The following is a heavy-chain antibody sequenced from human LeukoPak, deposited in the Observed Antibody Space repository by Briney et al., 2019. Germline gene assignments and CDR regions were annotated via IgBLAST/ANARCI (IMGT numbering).Heavy chain of an antibody. V-gene: IGHV3-33*06. D-gene: IGHD6-13*01. J-gene: IGHJ4*02. CDR2: IWYDGSNK. CDR3: AKPAAALSSSPDDY. CDR1: GFTFSSYG. Sequence: GRSLRPSCAASGFTFSSYGMHWVRQAPGKGLEWVAVIWYDGSNKYYADSVKGRFTISRDNSKNTLYLQMNSLRAEDTAVYYCAKPAAALSSSPDDYWGQGTLVTVSS.